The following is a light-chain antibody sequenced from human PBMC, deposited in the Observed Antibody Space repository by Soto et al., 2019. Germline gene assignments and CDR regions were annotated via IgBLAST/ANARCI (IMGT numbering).Light chain of an antibody. CDR3: QQYGSSPPWT. V-gene: IGKV3-20*01. J-gene: IGKJ1*01. Sequence: ELVLTQSPATLSLSPGERATLSCRASQSVSSYLAWYQQKPGQAPRLLIYGASSRATGIPDRFSGSGSGTDFTLTISRLEPEDFAVYYCQQYGSSPPWTFGQGTKV. CDR2: GAS. CDR1: QSVSSY.